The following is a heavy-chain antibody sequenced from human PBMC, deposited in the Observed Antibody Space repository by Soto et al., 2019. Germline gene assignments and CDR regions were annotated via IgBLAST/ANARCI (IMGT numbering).Heavy chain of an antibody. V-gene: IGHV3-30-3*01. CDR1: GFTFSSYA. Sequence: QVQLVESGGGVVQPGRSLRLSCAASGFTFSSYAMHWVRQAPGKGLEWVAVISYDGSNKYYADSVKGRFTISRDNSKNTLYLQMNSLRAEDTDVYYWARERYGDYEYYFDYWGQGTLVTVSS. D-gene: IGHD4-17*01. CDR2: ISYDGSNK. CDR3: ARERYGDYEYYFDY. J-gene: IGHJ4*02.